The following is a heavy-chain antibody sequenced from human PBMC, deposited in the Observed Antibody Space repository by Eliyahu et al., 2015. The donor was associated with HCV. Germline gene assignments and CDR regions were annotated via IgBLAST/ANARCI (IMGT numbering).Heavy chain of an antibody. Sequence: QLQLQESGPGLVKPSETLSLTCTVSGGSISSSSYYWGWIRQPPGKGLEWIGGIYYSGSTYYNPSLKSRVTISVDTSKNQFSLKLSSVTAADTAVYYCARQALLWFGEPNYFDYWGQGTLVTVSS. V-gene: IGHV4-39*01. D-gene: IGHD3-10*01. J-gene: IGHJ4*02. CDR3: ARQALLWFGEPNYFDY. CDR1: GGSISSSSYY. CDR2: IYYSGST.